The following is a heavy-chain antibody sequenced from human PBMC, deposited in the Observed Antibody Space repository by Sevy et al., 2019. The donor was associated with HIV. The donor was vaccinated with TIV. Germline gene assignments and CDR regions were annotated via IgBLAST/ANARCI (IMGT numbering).Heavy chain of an antibody. J-gene: IGHJ6*02. Sequence: GGSLRLSCAASGLRFSNYNMNWVRQAPGQGLEWVACISNSSSYIYYVDSVKGRFTISRDNAKNSLYLQMNSLRAEDTAVYYCASEKEHLGLWPYYGMDVWGQGTTVTVSS. CDR1: GLRFSNYN. CDR3: ASEKEHLGLWPYYGMDV. CDR2: ISNSSSYI. V-gene: IGHV3-21*01. D-gene: IGHD2-21*01.